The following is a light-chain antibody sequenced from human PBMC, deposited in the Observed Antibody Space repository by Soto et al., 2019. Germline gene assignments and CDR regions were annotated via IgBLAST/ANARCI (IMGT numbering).Light chain of an antibody. J-gene: IGKJ1*01. CDR3: QQYNNYPWT. V-gene: IGKV1-5*01. CDR2: DAS. Sequence: DIQMTQSPSTLSAYVGDRVTITCRASESISTWLAWYQQKLGKAPKLLIFDASSLESGVPSRFSGSGSGTDFTLTISSRQPDDFATYYCQQYNNYPWTFGQGTKVEIK. CDR1: ESISTW.